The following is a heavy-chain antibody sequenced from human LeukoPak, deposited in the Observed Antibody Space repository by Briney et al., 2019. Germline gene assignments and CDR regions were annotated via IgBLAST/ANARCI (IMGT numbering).Heavy chain of an antibody. Sequence: SETLSLTCAVYGGSFSGYYWSWIRQPPGKGLEWIGEINHSGSINYNPSLKSRVTISVDTSKNQFSLKLGSVTAADTAVYYCARGQALYYDYIWGSYRYTGFDYWGQGTLVTVSS. CDR2: INHSGSI. V-gene: IGHV4-34*01. CDR3: ARGQALYYDYIWGSYRYTGFDY. D-gene: IGHD3-16*02. CDR1: GGSFSGYY. J-gene: IGHJ4*02.